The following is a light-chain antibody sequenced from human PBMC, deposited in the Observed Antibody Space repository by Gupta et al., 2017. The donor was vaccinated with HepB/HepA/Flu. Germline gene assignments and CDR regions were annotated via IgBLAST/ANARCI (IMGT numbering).Light chain of an antibody. J-gene: IGKJ5*01. V-gene: IGKV1D-16*01. CDR1: QDISTW. Sequence: DIQMTQSPSSLSASVGDRVTITCRASQDISTWIAWYQQKPEKAPKSLIYAASSLQSGVPSRFSGSGSGTDFTLTISSLQPEDFAIYCCQQEDSSPCTFGQGTRLEIK. CDR3: QQEDSSPCT. CDR2: AAS.